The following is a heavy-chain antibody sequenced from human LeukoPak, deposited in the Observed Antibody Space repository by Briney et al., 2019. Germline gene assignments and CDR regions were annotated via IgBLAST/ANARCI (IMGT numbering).Heavy chain of an antibody. CDR3: ASSPPPLYSSIWFRFDY. D-gene: IGHD6-13*01. V-gene: IGHV4-4*07. CDR1: GGSISSYY. J-gene: IGHJ4*02. CDR2: IYTSGST. Sequence: SETLSLTCTVCGGSISSYYWSWVRQPAGKGLEWIGRIYTSGSTNYNPSLKSRVTMSVDTSKNQFSLKLSSVTAADTAVYYCASSPPPLYSSIWFRFDYWGQGTLVTVSS.